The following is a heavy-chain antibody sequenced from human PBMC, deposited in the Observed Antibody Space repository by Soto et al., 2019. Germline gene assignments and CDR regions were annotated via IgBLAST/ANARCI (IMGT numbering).Heavy chain of an antibody. CDR1: GFTFSRYV. J-gene: IGHJ4*02. D-gene: IGHD2-15*01. CDR3: AALLVAPTFDY. Sequence: GSLRLSCAASGFTFSRYVMTWVRQAPGKGLEWVSSITDSGGYTPYADSVKGRFTISRDNSKSTLYLQMNSLRAEDTAVYYCAALLVAPTFDYWGQGTLVTVSS. V-gene: IGHV3-23*01. CDR2: ITDSGGYT.